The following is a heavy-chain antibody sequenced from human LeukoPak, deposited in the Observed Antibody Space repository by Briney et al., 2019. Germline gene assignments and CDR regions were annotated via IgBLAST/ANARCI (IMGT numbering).Heavy chain of an antibody. CDR2: ISAYNGNT. CDR1: GYTFTGYY. V-gene: IGHV1-18*04. CDR3: ARASRPGWFGELLGSYYYYMDV. Sequence: GASVKVSCKASGYTFTGYYMHWVRQAPGQGLEWMGWISAYNGNTNYAQKLQGRVTMTTDTSTSTAYMELRSLRSDDTAVYYCARASRPGWFGELLGSYYYYMDVWGKGTTVTISS. D-gene: IGHD3-10*01. J-gene: IGHJ6*03.